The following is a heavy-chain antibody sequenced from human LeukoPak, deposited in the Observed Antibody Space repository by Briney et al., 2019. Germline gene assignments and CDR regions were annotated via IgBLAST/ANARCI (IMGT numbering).Heavy chain of an antibody. CDR3: ARVIADNWFDP. CDR1: GYSFTSYY. D-gene: IGHD3-10*01. CDR2: IYPGDSDT. V-gene: IGHV5-51*01. Sequence: GESLKISRKGSGYSFTSYYIAWVRQMPGKGLEWMGIIYPGDSDTRYSPSFQGQVTVSADKSISTAYLQWTSLKASDTAMYYCARVIADNWFDPWGQGTLVTVSS. J-gene: IGHJ5*02.